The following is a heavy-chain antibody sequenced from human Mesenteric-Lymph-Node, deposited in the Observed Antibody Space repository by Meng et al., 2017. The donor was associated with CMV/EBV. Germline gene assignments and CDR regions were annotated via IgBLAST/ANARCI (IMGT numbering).Heavy chain of an antibody. CDR3: ARGDWAEFDY. CDR2: IYYSGST. V-gene: IGHV4-59*01. J-gene: IGHJ4*02. CDR1: GGSISSYY. D-gene: IGHD3/OR15-3a*01. Sequence: LSLSCTVSGGSISSYYWSWIRQPPGKGLEWIGYIYYSGSTNYNPSLKSRVTISVDTSKNQFSLKLSSVTAADTAVYYCARGDWAEFDYWGQGTLVTVSS.